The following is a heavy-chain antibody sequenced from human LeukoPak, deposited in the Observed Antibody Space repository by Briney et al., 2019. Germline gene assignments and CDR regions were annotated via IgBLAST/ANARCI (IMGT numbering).Heavy chain of an antibody. CDR2: ISWNSGSI. V-gene: IGHV3-9*01. CDR3: AKDATVTTSYWYFDL. CDR1: GFTFDDYA. Sequence: GGSLRLSCAASGFTFDDYAMHWVRQAPGKGLEWVSGISWNSGSIGYADSVKGRFTISRDNAKNSLYLQMNSLRAEDTALYYCAKDATVTTSYWYFDLWGRGTLVTVSS. J-gene: IGHJ2*01. D-gene: IGHD4-17*01.